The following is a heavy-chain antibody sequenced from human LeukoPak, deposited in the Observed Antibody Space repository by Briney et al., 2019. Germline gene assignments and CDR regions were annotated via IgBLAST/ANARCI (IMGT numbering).Heavy chain of an antibody. V-gene: IGHV4-59*01. D-gene: IGHD4-17*01. CDR3: ARGADNGDYGFDVFDI. Sequence: SETLSLTCTVSGGSISSYYWSWIRQPPGKGLEWIGCIDYTGSTNYNPSLKSRLAISEDTSKNQFSLILSSVTAADTAVYYCARGADNGDYGFDVFDIWGQGTMVTVSS. CDR2: IDYTGST. J-gene: IGHJ3*02. CDR1: GGSISSYY.